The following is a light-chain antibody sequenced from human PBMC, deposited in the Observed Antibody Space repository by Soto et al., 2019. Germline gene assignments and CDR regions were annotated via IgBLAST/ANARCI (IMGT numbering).Light chain of an antibody. CDR3: LQDYNYPFT. CDR2: AAS. V-gene: IGKV1-6*01. J-gene: IGKJ3*01. Sequence: AIQMTQSPSSLSASVGDTVTITCRASQGIRVDLGWYQQKPGKAPKLLIYAASTLQSGVPSRFSGSGSGTDFTLTISSLQPEDFATYYCLQDYNYPFTFGPGIKVDVK. CDR1: QGIRVD.